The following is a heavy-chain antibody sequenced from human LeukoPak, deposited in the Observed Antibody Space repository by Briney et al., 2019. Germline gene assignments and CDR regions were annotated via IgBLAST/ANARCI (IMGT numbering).Heavy chain of an antibody. CDR2: ISYDGSNK. CDR3: AKDHGSSSYFDY. J-gene: IGHJ4*02. Sequence: GGSLRLSCAASGFTFSSYGMHWVRQAPGKGLEWVAVISYDGSNKYYADSVKGRFTISRDNSKNTLYLQMNSLRAEDTAVYYCAKDHGSSSYFDYGGRGPRAPAPS. V-gene: IGHV3-30*18. CDR1: GFTFSSYG. D-gene: IGHD2-15*01.